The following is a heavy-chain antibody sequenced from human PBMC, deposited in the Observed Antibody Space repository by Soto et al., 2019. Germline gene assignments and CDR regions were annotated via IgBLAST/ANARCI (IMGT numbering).Heavy chain of an antibody. V-gene: IGHV3-30*18. J-gene: IGHJ5*01. Sequence: QVQLVESGGGMVQPGTSLRLSCAVSGFTFSTYDMHWVRQAPGKGLEWVAVVSYDTAYENYADSVKGRFTISRDNSKNLFYLQMNSPRAEETAVNHSAKVFITESSARTIDSRGGRSLVTVSS. D-gene: IGHD2-15*01. CDR1: GFTFSTYD. CDR3: AKVFITESSARTIDS. CDR2: VSYDTAYE.